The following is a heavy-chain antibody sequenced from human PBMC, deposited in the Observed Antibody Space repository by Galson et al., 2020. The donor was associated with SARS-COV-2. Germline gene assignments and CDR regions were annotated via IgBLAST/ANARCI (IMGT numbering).Heavy chain of an antibody. J-gene: IGHJ5*02. D-gene: IGHD3-10*01. V-gene: IGHV1-69*13. Sequence: SVKVSCKASGGTFSSYAISWVRQAPGQGLEWMGGIIPIFGTANYAQKFQGRVTITADESTSTAYMELSSLRSEDTAVYYCASHFSHSITMVREHNWFDPWGQGTLVTVSS. CDR1: GGTFSSYA. CDR3: ASHFSHSITMVREHNWFDP. CDR2: IIPIFGTA.